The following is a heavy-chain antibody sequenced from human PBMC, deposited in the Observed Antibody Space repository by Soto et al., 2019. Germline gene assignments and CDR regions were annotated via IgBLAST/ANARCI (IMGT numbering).Heavy chain of an antibody. CDR2: ISFDGTNK. V-gene: IGHV3-30*04. CDR1: KLTFASYV. J-gene: IGHJ6*02. Sequence: QVQLVESGGGGVQPERSQRLSCTASKLTFASYVMHWVRQAPGEGLEWVALISFDGTNKYYADSVKGRFTISRDNSKNTMYLQMNSLRPEDTAVYYCAREMIPMIMGGMSAMDVWGQGTTVTVS. CDR3: AREMIPMIMGGMSAMDV. D-gene: IGHD3-22*01.